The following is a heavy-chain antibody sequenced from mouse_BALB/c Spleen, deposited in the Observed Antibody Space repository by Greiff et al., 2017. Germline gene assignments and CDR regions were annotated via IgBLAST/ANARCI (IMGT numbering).Heavy chain of an antibody. CDR3: ARELTGYFDY. J-gene: IGHJ2*01. V-gene: IGHV5-17*02. CDR2: ISSGSSTI. CDR1: GFTFSSFG. Sequence: EVKLQESGGGLVQPGGSRKLSCAASGFTFSSFGMHWVRQAPEKGLEWVAYISSGSSTIYYADTVKGRFTISRDNPKNTLFLQMTSLRSEDTAMYYCARELTGYFDYWGQGTTLTVSS. D-gene: IGHD4-1*01.